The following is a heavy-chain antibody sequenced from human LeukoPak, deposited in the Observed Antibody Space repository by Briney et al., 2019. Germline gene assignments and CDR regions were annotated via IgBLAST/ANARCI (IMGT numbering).Heavy chain of an antibody. D-gene: IGHD3-22*01. CDR1: GGSMSNSY. V-gene: IGHV4-4*07. J-gene: IGHJ6*02. Sequence: SETLSLTCTVSGGSMSNSYLTWVRQPAGKGLEWIGRMYVSGTTNYNPSLRSRVTMSIDSSNNQFSLRLGSVTAADTAVYYCAREDYYDSSGYSEGMDVWGQGTTVTVSS. CDR2: MYVSGTT. CDR3: AREDYYDSSGYSEGMDV.